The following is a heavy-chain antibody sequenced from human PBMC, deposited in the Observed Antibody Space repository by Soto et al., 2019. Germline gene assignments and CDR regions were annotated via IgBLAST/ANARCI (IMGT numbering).Heavy chain of an antibody. CDR3: ARERGLWFGELSGPYYYYYGMDV. V-gene: IGHV3-33*01. J-gene: IGHJ6*02. CDR1: GFTFSSYG. Sequence: SLRLSCAASGFTFSSYGMHWVRQAPGKGLEWVAVIWYDGSNKYYADSVKGRFTISRDNSKNTLYLQMNSLRAEDTAVYYCARERGLWFGELSGPYYYYYGMDVWGQGTTVTVSS. D-gene: IGHD3-10*01. CDR2: IWYDGSNK.